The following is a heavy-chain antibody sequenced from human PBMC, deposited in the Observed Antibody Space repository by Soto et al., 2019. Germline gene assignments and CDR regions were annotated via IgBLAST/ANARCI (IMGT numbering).Heavy chain of an antibody. CDR2: INQDGSEN. Sequence: GGSLRLSCAASGFTFRTYWMSWVRQAPGKGLEWVANINQDGSENYYVDSVKGRFTISRDNAKNSLYLQMNRLRADDTAVYYCARDKAYGDSEDYWGQGTLVTVSS. J-gene: IGHJ4*02. D-gene: IGHD4-17*01. CDR3: ARDKAYGDSEDY. CDR1: GFTFRTYW. V-gene: IGHV3-7*03.